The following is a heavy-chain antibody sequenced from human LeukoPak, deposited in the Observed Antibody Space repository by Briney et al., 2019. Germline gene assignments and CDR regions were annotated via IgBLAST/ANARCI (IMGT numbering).Heavy chain of an antibody. D-gene: IGHD5-12*01. CDR3: ARDGYSGYDFSY. CDR1: GFTVSSNY. Sequence: GRSLRLSCAASGFTVSSNYMSWVRQAPGKGLEWVSVIYSGGSTYYADSVKGRFTISRDNSKNTLYLQMNSLRAEDTAVYYCARDGYSGYDFSYWGQGTLVTVSS. CDR2: IYSGGST. J-gene: IGHJ4*02. V-gene: IGHV3-53*01.